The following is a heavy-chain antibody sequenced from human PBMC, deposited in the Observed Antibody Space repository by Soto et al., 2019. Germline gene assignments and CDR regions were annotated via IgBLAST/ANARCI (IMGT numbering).Heavy chain of an antibody. V-gene: IGHV3-73*01. D-gene: IGHD3-22*01. CDR2: IRSKADTYAT. J-gene: IGHJ4*02. CDR3: TRLIYDSSDFATGFDY. Sequence: PGGSLRLSCAASGFTFSGSAMHWVRQASGKGLEWVGRIRSKADTYATAYAASVKGRFIISRDDSKNTAYLQMNSLKTEDTAVYYCTRLIYDSSDFATGFDYWGQGTQVTVSS. CDR1: GFTFSGSA.